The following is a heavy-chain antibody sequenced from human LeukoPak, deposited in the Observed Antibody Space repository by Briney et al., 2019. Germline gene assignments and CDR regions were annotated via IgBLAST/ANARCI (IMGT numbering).Heavy chain of an antibody. V-gene: IGHV3-30*02. CDR2: IRYDGSNK. Sequence: PGGSLRLSCAASGFTFSSYVMHWVRQAPGKGLEWVAFIRYDGSNKYYADSVKGRFTISRDNSKNTLYLQMNSLRAEDTAVYYCAKTLAHTLTSDYWGQGTLVTVSS. D-gene: IGHD4-17*01. CDR1: GFTFSSYV. CDR3: AKTLAHTLTSDY. J-gene: IGHJ4*02.